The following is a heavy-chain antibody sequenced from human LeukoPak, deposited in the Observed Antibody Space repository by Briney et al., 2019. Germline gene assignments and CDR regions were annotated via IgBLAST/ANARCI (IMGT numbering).Heavy chain of an antibody. J-gene: IGHJ4*02. D-gene: IGHD3-10*01. CDR2: INPNSGGT. Sequence: ASVKVSCKASGYTFTGYFMHWVRQAPGQGLEWMGWINPNSGGTNYAQKFQGRVTMTRDTSTSTAYMELSSQRSEDIDVYYCARHTEEYYYGSGSYFRREGPESTGGQGTLVTVSS. V-gene: IGHV1-2*02. CDR3: ARHTEEYYYGSGSYFRREGPEST. CDR1: GYTFTGYF.